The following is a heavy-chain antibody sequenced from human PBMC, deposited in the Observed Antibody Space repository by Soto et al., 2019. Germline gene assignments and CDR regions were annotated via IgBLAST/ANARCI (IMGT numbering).Heavy chain of an antibody. J-gene: IGHJ5*02. Sequence: PGESLKISCRTSGYRFTSYWIAWVRQMPGKGLEWMGIIFPSDSDTRYSPSFQGQVTISADRSASTVFLQWASLKASDTAVYFCARKDKSGYFNWFDPWGQGTLVTVSS. CDR2: IFPSDSDT. D-gene: IGHD3-22*01. V-gene: IGHV5-51*01. CDR3: ARKDKSGYFNWFDP. CDR1: GYRFTSYW.